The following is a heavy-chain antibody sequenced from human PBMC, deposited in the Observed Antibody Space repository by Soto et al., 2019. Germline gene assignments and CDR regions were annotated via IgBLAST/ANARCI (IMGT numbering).Heavy chain of an antibody. J-gene: IGHJ4*02. CDR2: IIPIFGTA. Sequence: QVQLVQSGAEVKKPGSSVKVSCKASGGTFSSYAISWVRQAPGQGIEWMGGIIPIFGTANYAQKFQGRVTITADESTSTAYMELSSLRSEDTAVYYCARSRSSHGRTNYFDYWGQRTLVTVSS. CDR1: GGTFSSYA. V-gene: IGHV1-69*01. D-gene: IGHD1-1*01. CDR3: ARSRSSHGRTNYFDY.